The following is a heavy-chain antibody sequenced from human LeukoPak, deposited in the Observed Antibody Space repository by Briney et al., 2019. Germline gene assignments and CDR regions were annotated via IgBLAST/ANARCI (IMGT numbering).Heavy chain of an antibody. CDR3: ARGSEVYYYGSGSYWYFDY. V-gene: IGHV4-59*01. CDR2: IYYSGST. D-gene: IGHD3-10*01. CDR1: GGSISSYY. Sequence: SETLSLTCTVSGGSISSYYWGWIRQPPGKGLEWIGYIYYSGSTNYNPSLKSRVTISVDTSKNQFSLKLSSVTAADTAVYYCARGSEVYYYGSGSYWYFDYWGQGTLVTVSS. J-gene: IGHJ4*02.